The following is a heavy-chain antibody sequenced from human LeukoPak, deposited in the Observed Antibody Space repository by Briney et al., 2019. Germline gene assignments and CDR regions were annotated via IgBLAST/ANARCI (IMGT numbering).Heavy chain of an antibody. V-gene: IGHV3-74*01. CDR3: AKELLMSSGYYPYYPFDY. D-gene: IGHD3-22*01. CDR2: INTDGSST. Sequence: GGSLRLSCAASGFTFSSYWMHWVRQAPGKGLVWVSRINTDGSSTSYADSVKGRFTISRDNSKNTLYLQMNSLRAEDTAVYYCAKELLMSSGYYPYYPFDYWGQGTLVTVSS. J-gene: IGHJ4*02. CDR1: GFTFSSYW.